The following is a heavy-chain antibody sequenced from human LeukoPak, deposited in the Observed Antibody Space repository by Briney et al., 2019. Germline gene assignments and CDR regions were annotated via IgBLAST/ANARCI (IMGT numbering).Heavy chain of an antibody. CDR1: SYSISSGYY. CDR3: ARQGFIYCSGGSCSGWFDP. CDR2: IYYSGST. Sequence: SETLSLTCTVSSYSISSGYYWGWIRQPPGKGLEWIGSIYYSGSTYYNPSLKSRVTISVDTSKNQFSLKLSSVTAADTAVYYCARQGFIYCSGGSCSGWFDPWGQGTLVTVSS. J-gene: IGHJ5*02. V-gene: IGHV4-38-2*02. D-gene: IGHD2-15*01.